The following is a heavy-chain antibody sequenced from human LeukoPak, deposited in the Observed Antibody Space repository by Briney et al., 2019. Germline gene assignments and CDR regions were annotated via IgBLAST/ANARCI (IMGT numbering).Heavy chain of an antibody. V-gene: IGHV5-51*01. Sequence: GESLKISCKGSGYSFTSYWIGWVRQMPGKGLEWMGIIYPGDSDTRYSPSFQGQVTISADKSNSTAYLQWSSLKASDTAMYYCARTTMVRGVIQPALDYWGQGTLVTVSS. CDR1: GYSFTSYW. CDR3: ARTTMVRGVIQPALDY. CDR2: IYPGDSDT. D-gene: IGHD3-10*01. J-gene: IGHJ4*02.